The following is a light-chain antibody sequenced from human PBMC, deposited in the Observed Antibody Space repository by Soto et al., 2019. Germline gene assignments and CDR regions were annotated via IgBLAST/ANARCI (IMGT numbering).Light chain of an antibody. V-gene: IGKV3-20*01. CDR2: GAS. CDR1: QNVYHDF. CDR3: QQYHAPPYT. Sequence: EIVLTQSPGTLALSPGETATLSCRASQNVYHDFLAWYQQKPGQAPRLLMRGASSRAAGIPDRFSGSGSWTDFTLTIMRMDAEDFAVYDGQQYHAPPYTSGQGTKVHTK. J-gene: IGKJ1*01.